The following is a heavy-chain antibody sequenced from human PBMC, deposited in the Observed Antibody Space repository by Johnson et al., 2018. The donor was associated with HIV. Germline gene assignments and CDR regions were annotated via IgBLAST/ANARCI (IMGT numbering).Heavy chain of an antibody. D-gene: IGHD1-26*01. V-gene: IGHV3-20*04. CDR1: GFIFGDYG. CDR3: VRDLGVGGTVPQSVAFDI. J-gene: IGHJ3*02. CDR2: INWNGGNT. Sequence: VQLVESGGGVVRPGGSLTLSCAASGFIFGDYGMRWIRQAPGKGLEWVSGINWNGGNTNYVDYVKGRFTISRDNGKKSLHLQMNSLRAEDTALYYCVRDLGVGGTVPQSVAFDIWGQGTMVTVSS.